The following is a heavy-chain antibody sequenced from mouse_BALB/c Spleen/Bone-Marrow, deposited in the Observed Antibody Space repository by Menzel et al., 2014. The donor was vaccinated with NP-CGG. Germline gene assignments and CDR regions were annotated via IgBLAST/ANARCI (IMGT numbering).Heavy chain of an antibody. CDR3: ARRWLLPYAMDY. Sequence: VQVVESGGGLVKPGGSLKLSCAASGFAFSSYDMSWVRQTPEKRLEWVATISSGGSYTYYPDSVKGRFTISRDNARNXLYLQMSSLRSEDTALYYCARRWLLPYAMDYWGQGTSVTVSS. CDR2: ISSGGSYT. CDR1: GFAFSSYD. D-gene: IGHD2-3*01. J-gene: IGHJ4*01. V-gene: IGHV5-9*02.